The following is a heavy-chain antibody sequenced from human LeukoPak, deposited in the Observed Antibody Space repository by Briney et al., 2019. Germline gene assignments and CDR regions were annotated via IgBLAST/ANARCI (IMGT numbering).Heavy chain of an antibody. V-gene: IGHV3-11*04. CDR3: ARVTGSSGYFSRLSYNWFDP. Sequence: AGGSLRLSCAASGFTFSDYYMSWIRQAPGKGLEWVSYISSSGSTIYYADSVKGRFTISRDNAKNSLYLQMNSLRAEDTAVYYCARVTGSSGYFSRLSYNWFDPWGQGTLVTVSS. J-gene: IGHJ5*02. CDR2: ISSSGSTI. CDR1: GFTFSDYY. D-gene: IGHD3-22*01.